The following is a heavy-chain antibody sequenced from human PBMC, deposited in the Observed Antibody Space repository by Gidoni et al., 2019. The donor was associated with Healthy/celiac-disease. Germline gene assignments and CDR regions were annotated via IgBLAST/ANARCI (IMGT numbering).Heavy chain of an antibody. Sequence: QVQPVQSGAEVKKPGSSVTVSCQASGGTFSSYAISWVRQAPGQGLEWMGGIIPIVGTANYAQKFQGRVTITADESTSTAYMELSSLRSEDTAVYYCAREYYDFWSGYLTWGQGTLVTVSS. J-gene: IGHJ5*02. V-gene: IGHV1-69*01. D-gene: IGHD3-3*01. CDR3: AREYYDFWSGYLT. CDR1: GGTFSSYA. CDR2: IIPIVGTA.